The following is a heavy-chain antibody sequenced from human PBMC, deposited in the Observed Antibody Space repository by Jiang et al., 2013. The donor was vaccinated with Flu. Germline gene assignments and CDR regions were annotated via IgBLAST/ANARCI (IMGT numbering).Heavy chain of an antibody. Sequence: VQLLESGAEVKKPGSSVKVSCKASGGTFSSYAISWVRQAPGQGLEWMGGIIPILGIANYAQKFQGRVTITADKSTSTAYMELSSLRSEDTAVYYCARSIAVAGKGNWFDPWGQGTLVTVSS. V-gene: IGHV1-69*09. J-gene: IGHJ5*02. CDR2: IIPILGIA. CDR3: ARSIAVAGKGNWFDP. CDR1: GGTFSSYA. D-gene: IGHD6-19*01.